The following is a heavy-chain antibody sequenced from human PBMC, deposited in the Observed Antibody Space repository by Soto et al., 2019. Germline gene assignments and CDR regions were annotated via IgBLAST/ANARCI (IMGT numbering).Heavy chain of an antibody. CDR2: ISGSGGTT. CDR1: GFTFSSYA. D-gene: IGHD6-19*01. Sequence: EVQLLESGGGLVQPGGSLRLSCAASGFTFSSYAMSWVRQAPGKGLEWVSAISGSGGTTYYADSVKGRLTFSRDNSKNTLYLQMYSLRAEDTAVYYCAKTANGWFSAFDIWGQGTMVTVSS. V-gene: IGHV3-23*01. CDR3: AKTANGWFSAFDI. J-gene: IGHJ3*02.